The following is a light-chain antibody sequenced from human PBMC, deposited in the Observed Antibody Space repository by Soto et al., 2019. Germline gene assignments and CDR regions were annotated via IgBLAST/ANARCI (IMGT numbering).Light chain of an antibody. V-gene: IGKV3-15*01. CDR1: QSVSTN. CDR2: GAS. Sequence: EIVMTQSPATLSVSPGERATLSCRASQSVSTNLAWYQHKPGQTPRLVIYGASTRATGIPARFSGSGSGTEFTLTISNLQSEDFAVYYCQQYNSYSGYTFGQGTKLEIK. CDR3: QQYNSYSGYT. J-gene: IGKJ2*01.